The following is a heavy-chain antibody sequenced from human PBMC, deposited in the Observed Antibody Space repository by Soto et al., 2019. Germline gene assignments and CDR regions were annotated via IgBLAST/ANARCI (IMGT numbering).Heavy chain of an antibody. D-gene: IGHD3-3*01. V-gene: IGHV1-69*01. CDR3: ARAAFRSGYYGYYYGMDV. J-gene: IGHJ6*02. CDR2: IIPTLGTP. Sequence: QVQLVQSGAEVKKPGSSVKVSCKASGGTFSTHAISWVRQAPGQGLDWLGGIIPTLGTPNYAQKFQGRVTVTADEYSSTAYRELSRVTSESTAGYYCARAAFRSGYYGYYYGMDVWGQGTAVNV. CDR1: GGTFSTHA.